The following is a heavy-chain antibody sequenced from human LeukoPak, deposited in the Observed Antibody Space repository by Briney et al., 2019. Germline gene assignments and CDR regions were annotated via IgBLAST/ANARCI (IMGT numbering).Heavy chain of an antibody. CDR2: INHSGST. V-gene: IGHV4-34*01. D-gene: IGHD3-22*01. Sequence: SETLSLTCAVYGGSFSGYYWIWIRQPPGKGLEWIGEINHSGSTNYNPSLTSRVTISVDTSKNQFSMKLSSVTAADTAVYYCARRGRTRITMIVVVIRSGYFDYWGQGTLVTVSS. J-gene: IGHJ4*02. CDR3: ARRGRTRITMIVVVIRSGYFDY. CDR1: GGSFSGYY.